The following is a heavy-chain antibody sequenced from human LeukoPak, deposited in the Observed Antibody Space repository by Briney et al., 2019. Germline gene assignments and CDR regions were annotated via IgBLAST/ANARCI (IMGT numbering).Heavy chain of an antibody. J-gene: IGHJ4*02. CDR2: ISGSGGST. CDR1: GFTFSGYG. D-gene: IGHD1-26*01. V-gene: IGHV3-23*01. CDR3: AKKGIVGATRGYFDY. Sequence: GGTLRLSCAASGFTFSGYGMSWVRQAPGKGLKWVSAISGSGGSTYYADSVKGRITISRDNSKNTLYLQMNSLRAEDTAVYYCAKKGIVGATRGYFDYWGQGTLATVSS.